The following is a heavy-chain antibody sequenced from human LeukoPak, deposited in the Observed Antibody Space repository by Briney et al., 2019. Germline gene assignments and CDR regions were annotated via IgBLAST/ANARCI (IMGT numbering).Heavy chain of an antibody. V-gene: IGHV3-48*01. CDR3: ARPRGGGGWFNAFDI. CDR2: ISDDSSTI. Sequence: GGSLRLSCEASGFTFRRYSMNWVRQARGRGLEWLSYISDDSSTIYYADSVRGRFTISRDNAKNSLYLQMSSLSAEDTAVYYCARPRGGGGWFNAFDIWGQGTTVTVSA. J-gene: IGHJ3*02. CDR1: GFTFRRYS. D-gene: IGHD6-19*01.